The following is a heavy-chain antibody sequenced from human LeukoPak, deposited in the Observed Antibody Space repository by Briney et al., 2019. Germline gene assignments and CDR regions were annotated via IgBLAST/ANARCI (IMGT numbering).Heavy chain of an antibody. J-gene: IGHJ5*02. D-gene: IGHD2-15*01. CDR3: ARRRCSGGSCYSSWFDP. CDR1: GYSFTSYW. CDR2: IYPGDSDT. Sequence: GESLKISCKGSGYSFTSYWIGWVRQMPGKGLEWMGIIYPGDSDTRYSPSFQGQVTISADKSISTAYLQWSSLKASDTAMYYCARRRCSGGSCYSSWFDPWGQGTLVTASS. V-gene: IGHV5-51*01.